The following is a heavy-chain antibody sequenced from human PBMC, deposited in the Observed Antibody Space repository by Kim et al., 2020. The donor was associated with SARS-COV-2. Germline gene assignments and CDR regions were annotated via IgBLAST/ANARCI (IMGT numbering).Heavy chain of an antibody. CDR2: INHSGST. D-gene: IGHD3-22*01. CDR3: ARGYSSGYYYAFDY. V-gene: IGHV4-34*01. J-gene: IGHJ4*02. Sequence: SETLSLTCAVYGGSFSGYYWSWIRQPPGKGLEWIGEINHSGSTNYNPSLKSRVTISVDTSKNQFSLKLSSVTAADTAVYYCARGYSSGYYYAFDYWGQGTLVTVSS. CDR1: GGSFSGYY.